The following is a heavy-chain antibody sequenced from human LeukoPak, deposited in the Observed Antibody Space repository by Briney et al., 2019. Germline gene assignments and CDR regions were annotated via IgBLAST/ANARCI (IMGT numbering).Heavy chain of an antibody. J-gene: IGHJ6*03. CDR1: GFTDSSNH. V-gene: IGHV3-53*01. CDR2: IYVGGST. CDR3: ARAQRGDYMDV. D-gene: IGHD6-25*01. Sequence: QSGGPLTLPCAASGFTDSSNHMTWVRHAPGKGLEWVSVIYVGGSTYYADSVKGRFTISRDNSKNTLYLLMNNLRAEDTAVYYCARAQRGDYMDVWGKGTTVTVSS.